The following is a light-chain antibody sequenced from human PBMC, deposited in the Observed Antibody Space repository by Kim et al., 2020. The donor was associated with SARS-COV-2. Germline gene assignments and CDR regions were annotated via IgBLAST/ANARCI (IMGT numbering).Light chain of an antibody. CDR2: GEN. J-gene: IGLJ1*01. Sequence: QTVRITXQGDNLRIXYAXWXKQXPGQAPVLVIYGENNRPSGIPDRFSGSSSGNTASLIITGAQAEDXADFFCISRDSTGNSYFFGTGTKVTVL. V-gene: IGLV3-19*01. CDR1: NLRIXY. CDR3: ISRDSTGNSYF.